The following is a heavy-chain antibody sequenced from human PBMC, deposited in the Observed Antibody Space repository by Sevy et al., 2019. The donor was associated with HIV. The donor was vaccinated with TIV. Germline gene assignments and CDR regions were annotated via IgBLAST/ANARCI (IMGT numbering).Heavy chain of an antibody. CDR3: AKADDSSGYYVDYDAFDI. CDR2: ISGSGGST. CDR1: GFTFSSYA. Sequence: GGFLRLSCAASGFTFSSYAMSWVRQAPGKGLEWVSAISGSGGSTYYADSVKGRFTISRDNSKNTLYLQMNSLRAEDTAVYYCAKADDSSGYYVDYDAFDIWGQGTMVTVSS. V-gene: IGHV3-23*01. D-gene: IGHD3-22*01. J-gene: IGHJ3*02.